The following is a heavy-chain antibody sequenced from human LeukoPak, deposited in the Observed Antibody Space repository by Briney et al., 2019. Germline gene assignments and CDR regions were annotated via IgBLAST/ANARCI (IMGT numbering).Heavy chain of an antibody. CDR1: GGTFSSYA. D-gene: IGHD3-22*01. CDR2: IIPIFGTA. Sequence: GASVKVSCKASGGTFSSYAISWVRQAPGQGLEWMGGIIPIFGTANYAQKFQGRVTITADESTSTAYMELSSLRSEDTAVYYCASTVSTYYYDSSGPRDGDYWGQGTLVTVSS. V-gene: IGHV1-69*01. J-gene: IGHJ4*02. CDR3: ASTVSTYYYDSSGPRDGDY.